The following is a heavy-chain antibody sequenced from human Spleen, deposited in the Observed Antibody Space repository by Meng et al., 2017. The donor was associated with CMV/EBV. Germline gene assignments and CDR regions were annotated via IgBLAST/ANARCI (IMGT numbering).Heavy chain of an antibody. V-gene: IGHV1-2*02. Sequence: QPVESGHEMKKPWASVKVSCTTSGFTFSDYYIHWVRQAPGQGLEWMGWVNSKNGATNYARKFQGRVSMTRDTSISTAHMELSRLMSDDTAVYYCVRSSGWSLFDYWGQGTLVTVSS. CDR1: GFTFSDYY. CDR3: VRSSGWSLFDY. CDR2: VNSKNGAT. D-gene: IGHD6-19*01. J-gene: IGHJ4*02.